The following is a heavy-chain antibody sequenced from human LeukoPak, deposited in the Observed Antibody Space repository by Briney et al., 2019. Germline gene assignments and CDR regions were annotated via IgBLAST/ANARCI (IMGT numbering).Heavy chain of an antibody. D-gene: IGHD3-3*01. V-gene: IGHV1-8*01. Sequence: ASVKASCKASGYTFTSYDINWVRQATGQGLEWMGWMNPNSGNTGYAQKFQGRVTMTRNTSISTAYMELSSLRSEDTAVYYCAITIFGVVPTGDYWGQGTLVTVSS. CDR1: GYTFTSYD. CDR3: AITIFGVVPTGDY. J-gene: IGHJ4*02. CDR2: MNPNSGNT.